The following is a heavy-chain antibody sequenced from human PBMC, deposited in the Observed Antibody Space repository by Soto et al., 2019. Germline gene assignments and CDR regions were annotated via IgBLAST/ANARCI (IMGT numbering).Heavy chain of an antibody. V-gene: IGHV1-69*13. CDR2: IIPIFGTA. Sequence: ASVKVSCKASGGTFSSYAISWVRQAPGQGLEWMGGIIPIFGTANYAQKFQGRVTITADESTSTAYMELSSLRSEDTAVYYCARNMVRGVIIAPKWFDPWGQGTLVTVYS. J-gene: IGHJ5*02. CDR3: ARNMVRGVIIAPKWFDP. CDR1: GGTFSSYA. D-gene: IGHD3-10*01.